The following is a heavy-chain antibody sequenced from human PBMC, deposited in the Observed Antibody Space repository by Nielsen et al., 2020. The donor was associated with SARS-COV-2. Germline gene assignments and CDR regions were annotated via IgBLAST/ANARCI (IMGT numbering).Heavy chain of an antibody. CDR1: GFTFSSYA. CDR2: ISYDGSNK. D-gene: IGHD2-2*02. Sequence: SCAASGFTFSSYAMHWVRQAPGKGLEWVAVISYDGSNKYYADSVKGRFTISRDNSKNTLYLQMNSLTVDDTAVYYCAKGSGTSFYTSLDVWGKGTTVTVSS. J-gene: IGHJ6*04. V-gene: IGHV3-30-3*01. CDR3: AKGSGTSFYTSLDV.